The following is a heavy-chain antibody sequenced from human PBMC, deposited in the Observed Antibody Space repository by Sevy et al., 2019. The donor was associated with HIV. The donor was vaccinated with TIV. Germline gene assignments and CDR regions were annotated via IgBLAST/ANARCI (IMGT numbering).Heavy chain of an antibody. CDR2: IIPIFGTA. V-gene: IGHV1-69*06. D-gene: IGHD4-17*01. CDR3: ARARSHYDYGDYYFDY. J-gene: IGHJ4*02. Sequence: ASVKVSCKASGGTFSSYAISWVRQAPGQGLEWMGGIIPIFGTANYAQKFQGRVTITADKSTSTAYMELSSLRSEDTAVYDCARARSHYDYGDYYFDYWGQGTLVTVSS. CDR1: GGTFSSYA.